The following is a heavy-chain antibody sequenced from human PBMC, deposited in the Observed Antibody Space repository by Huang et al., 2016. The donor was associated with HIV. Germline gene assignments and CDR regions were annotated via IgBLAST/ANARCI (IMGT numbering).Heavy chain of an antibody. D-gene: IGHD3-16*01. CDR3: AKDWGYDFGAFDF. V-gene: IGHV3-9*01. CDR1: GFTFEDYA. Sequence: EVQLVESGGGLVRPGRSLRLSCAASGFTFEDYAMHWVRQTTGKGREWVSGINWKSGNIAYADSVRGRFTIARDNAKNSLYLQMNSLRPEDTALYYCAKDWGYDFGAFDFWGRGTMVTVSS. CDR2: INWKSGNI. J-gene: IGHJ3*01.